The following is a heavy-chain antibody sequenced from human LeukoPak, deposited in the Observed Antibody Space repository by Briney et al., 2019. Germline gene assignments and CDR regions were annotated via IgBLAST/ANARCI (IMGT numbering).Heavy chain of an antibody. CDR3: ARDVAREFDY. Sequence: ASVKVPCKASGYIFISYYIHWVRQAPGQGLEWMGVINPSDGSTNYAQKYQDRVTMTRDTSTRTVYMQLSSLRSDDTAVYYCARDVAREFDYWGQGTLVTVSS. CDR1: GYIFISYY. CDR2: INPSDGST. V-gene: IGHV1-46*01. J-gene: IGHJ4*02.